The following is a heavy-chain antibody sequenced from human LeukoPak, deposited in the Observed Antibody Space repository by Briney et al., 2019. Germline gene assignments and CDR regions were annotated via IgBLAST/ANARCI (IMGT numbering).Heavy chain of an antibody. CDR3: ATGVSGGITMAS. Sequence: ASVKVSCKVSGYTLTELSMHWVRQAPGKGLEWMGGFDPEDGETIYAQKFQGRATMTEDTSTDTAYMELSSLRSEDTAVYYCATGVSGGITMASWGQGTMVTVSS. V-gene: IGHV1-24*01. J-gene: IGHJ3*01. CDR1: GYTLTELS. CDR2: FDPEDGET. D-gene: IGHD3-10*01.